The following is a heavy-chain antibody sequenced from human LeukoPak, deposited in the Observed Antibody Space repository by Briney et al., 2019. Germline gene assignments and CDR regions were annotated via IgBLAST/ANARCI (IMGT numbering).Heavy chain of an antibody. CDR2: IKSKTDGGTT. V-gene: IGHV3-15*01. Sequence: GSLRLSCAASGFTFSNAWMSWVRQAPGKGLEWVGRIKSKTDGGTTDYAAPVKGRFTISRDDSKNTLYLQMNSLKTEDTAVYYCTTDAAPGFGVRDYWGQGTLVTVSS. CDR3: TTDAAPGFGVRDY. D-gene: IGHD3-3*01. CDR1: GFTFSNAW. J-gene: IGHJ4*02.